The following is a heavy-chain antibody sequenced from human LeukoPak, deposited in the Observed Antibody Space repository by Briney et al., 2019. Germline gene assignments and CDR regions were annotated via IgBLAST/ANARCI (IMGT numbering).Heavy chain of an antibody. J-gene: IGHJ5*02. D-gene: IGHD5-18*01. CDR3: ARAPDVDTAMVFDH. CDR2: INSDGSST. V-gene: IGHV3-74*01. CDR1: GFTFSSYW. Sequence: GGSLRLSCAASGFTFSSYWMHWVRQAPGKGLGWVSRINSDGSSTSYADSVKGRFTISRDNAKNTLYLQMNSLRAEDTAVYYCARAPDVDTAMVFDHWGQGTLVTVSS.